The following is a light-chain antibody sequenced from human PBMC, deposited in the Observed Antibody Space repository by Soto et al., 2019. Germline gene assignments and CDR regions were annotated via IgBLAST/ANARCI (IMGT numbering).Light chain of an antibody. V-gene: IGLV3-21*04. CDR3: QVWDETSDHLV. Sequence: SYELTQAPSVSVAPGQTARISCGGNNIGSKSVHWYQQRPGQAPVIVMLYNNDRPSGIPERFSGSNSGNTATLTISRVEVGDEADYYCQVWDETSDHLVFGGGTQLTVL. CDR1: NIGSKS. J-gene: IGLJ7*01. CDR2: YNN.